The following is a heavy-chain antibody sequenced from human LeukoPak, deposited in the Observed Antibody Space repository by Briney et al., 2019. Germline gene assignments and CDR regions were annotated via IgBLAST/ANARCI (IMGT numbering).Heavy chain of an antibody. CDR1: GFTFSGSA. V-gene: IGHV3-73*01. D-gene: IGHD3-10*01. J-gene: IGHJ3*02. CDR2: IRSKTNSYAT. Sequence: GGSLKLSCVASGFTFSGSAMHWVRQASGKGLEWVGGIRSKTNSYATAYGASVKGRFTISRDDSKNTAYLQMNSLETEDTAVYFCTKYRGTVDYYDAFDIWGQGTVVTVSS. CDR3: TKYRGTVDYYDAFDI.